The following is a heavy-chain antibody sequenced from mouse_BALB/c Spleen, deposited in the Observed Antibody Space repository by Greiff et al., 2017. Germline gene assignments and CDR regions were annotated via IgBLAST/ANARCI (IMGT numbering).Heavy chain of an antibody. CDR3: SRDCYLWYFDV. CDR2: ISNLAYSI. CDR1: GFTFSDYG. Sequence: EVMLVESGGGLVQPGGSRKLSCAASGFTFSDYGMAWVRQAPGKGPEWVAFISNLAYSIYYADTVTGRFTISRENAKNTLYLEMSSLMSEDTAMYYCSRDCYLWYFDVWGAGTTVTVSS. D-gene: IGHD2-12*01. J-gene: IGHJ1*01. V-gene: IGHV5-15*02.